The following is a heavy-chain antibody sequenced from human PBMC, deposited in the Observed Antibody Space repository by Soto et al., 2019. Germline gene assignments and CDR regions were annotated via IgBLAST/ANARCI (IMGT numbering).Heavy chain of an antibody. Sequence: QVQLVQSGAEVKKPGSSVKVSCKASGGTFSSYAISWVRQAPGQGLEWMGGIIPIFGTANYAQKFQGRVTITADESTSTAYMELSSLSSEDKAVYYCARAITGTTLGILGRWFDPWGQGTLVTLSS. CDR2: IIPIFGTA. CDR1: GGTFSSYA. V-gene: IGHV1-69*12. J-gene: IGHJ5*02. CDR3: ARAITGTTLGILGRWFDP. D-gene: IGHD1-20*01.